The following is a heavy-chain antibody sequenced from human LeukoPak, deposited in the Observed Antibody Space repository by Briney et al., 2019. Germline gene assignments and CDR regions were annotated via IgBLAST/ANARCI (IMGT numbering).Heavy chain of an antibody. Sequence: SVKVSCKASGYTFTSSDVKWVRQAPGQGLEWMGGIIPIFGTANYAQKFQGRVTITADESTSTAYMELSSLRSEDTAVYYCARETQGGDAPFDYWGQGTLVTVSS. CDR3: ARETQGGDAPFDY. CDR2: IIPIFGTA. CDR1: GYTFTSSD. D-gene: IGHD2-21*01. V-gene: IGHV1-69*13. J-gene: IGHJ4*02.